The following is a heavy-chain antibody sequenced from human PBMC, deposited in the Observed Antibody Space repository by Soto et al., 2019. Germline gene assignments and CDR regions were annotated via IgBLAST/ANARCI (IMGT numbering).Heavy chain of an antibody. CDR1: GLTINTYS. D-gene: IGHD3-22*01. Sequence: EVQLEESGGGLVKPGGSLRLSCVASGLTINTYSMMWVRQAPGKGLEWVSSISSSSSYIYYADSVKGRFTISRDNAKNPLYLQMHSLRAEDTAVYYCARDLYYYASSGFNYWGQGTLVTVSS. J-gene: IGHJ4*02. V-gene: IGHV3-21*01. CDR2: ISSSSSYI. CDR3: ARDLYYYASSGFNY.